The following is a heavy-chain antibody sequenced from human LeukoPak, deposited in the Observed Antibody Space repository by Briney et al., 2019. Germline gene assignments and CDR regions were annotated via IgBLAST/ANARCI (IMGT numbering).Heavy chain of an antibody. V-gene: IGHV3-53*01. J-gene: IGHJ4*02. Sequence: GGSLRLSCAASGFTVSSNHMSWVRQAPGQGLEWVSVLYSGGGTHYADSVKGRFTISRDNSKNTPSLQTNSLRAEDAAVYCCARDQNYWGQGTLVTVSS. CDR2: LYSGGGT. CDR3: ARDQNY. CDR1: GFTVSSNH.